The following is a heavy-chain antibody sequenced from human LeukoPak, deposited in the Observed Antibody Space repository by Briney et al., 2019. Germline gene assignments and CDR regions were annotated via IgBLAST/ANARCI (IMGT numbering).Heavy chain of an antibody. D-gene: IGHD6-13*01. CDR2: IWYDGSNK. CDR1: GFTFSSYG. J-gene: IGHJ4*02. V-gene: IGHV3-33*01. CDR3: ARGGRFLAAAGTGPDY. Sequence: PGGSLRLSCAASGFTFSSYGKHWVRQAPGKGLEWVAVIWYDGSNKYYADSVKGRFTISRDNSKNTLYLQMNSLRAEDTAVYYCARGGRFLAAAGTGPDYWGQGTLVTVSS.